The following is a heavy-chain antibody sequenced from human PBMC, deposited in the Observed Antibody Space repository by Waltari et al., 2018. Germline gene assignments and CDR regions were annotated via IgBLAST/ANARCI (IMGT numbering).Heavy chain of an antibody. Sequence: QVQLVESGGGVVQPGMSLRLSCAASGFSLSYFGMHWVRQAPGKGLEWVALTWFDGSKTYYADSVRGRFTISRDNSKNTLYLDINTLRVDDTAIYYCAKDAFGNTYLDHWGQGTLVTVSS. J-gene: IGHJ5*02. CDR2: TWFDGSKT. CDR1: GFSLSYFG. V-gene: IGHV3-33*06. D-gene: IGHD3-10*01. CDR3: AKDAFGNTYLDH.